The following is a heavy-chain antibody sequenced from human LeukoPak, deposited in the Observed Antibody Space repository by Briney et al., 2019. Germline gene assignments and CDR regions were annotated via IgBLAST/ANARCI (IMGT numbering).Heavy chain of an antibody. V-gene: IGHV1-8*01. CDR3: ARVVVRGSSTDGGDY. CDR2: MNPNSGNT. Sequence: ASVKVSCKASGYTFTSYDINWVRQATGQGLAWMGWMNPNSGNTGYAQKFQGRVTMTRDTSISTAYMELSSLRSEDTAVYYCARVVVRGSSTDGGDYWGQGTLVTVSS. CDR1: GYTFTSYD. D-gene: IGHD1-26*01. J-gene: IGHJ4*02.